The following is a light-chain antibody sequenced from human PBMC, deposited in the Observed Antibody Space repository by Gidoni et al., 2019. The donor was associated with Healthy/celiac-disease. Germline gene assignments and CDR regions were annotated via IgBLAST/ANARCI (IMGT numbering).Light chain of an antibody. CDR2: GAS. J-gene: IGKJ4*01. CDR1: QSVSSSY. V-gene: IGKV3-20*01. Sequence: IVLTQSPGTLSLSPGERATLSCRASQSVSSSYLAWYQQKPGQAPRLLIYGASSRATGIPDRFSGSGSGTDFTLTISRLEPEAFAVYYCQQYGSSPLTFGGGTKVEIK. CDR3: QQYGSSPLT.